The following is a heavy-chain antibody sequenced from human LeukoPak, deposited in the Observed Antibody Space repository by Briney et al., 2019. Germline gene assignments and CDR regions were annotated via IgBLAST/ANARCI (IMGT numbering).Heavy chain of an antibody. D-gene: IGHD1-26*01. J-gene: IGHJ4*02. CDR1: GGTFSSYA. Sequence: SCKASGGTFSSYAMSWVRQAPGKGLEWVSAIGGSTGRTYYADSVKGRFTVSRDNSKNTLYLQMTSLRAEDTAIYYCAKDRRSLVGPTNFDYWGQGTPVTVSS. CDR2: IGGSTGRT. CDR3: AKDRRSLVGPTNFDY. V-gene: IGHV3-23*01.